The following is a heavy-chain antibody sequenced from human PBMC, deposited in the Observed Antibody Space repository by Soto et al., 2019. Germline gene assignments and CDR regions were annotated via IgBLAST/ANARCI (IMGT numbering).Heavy chain of an antibody. J-gene: IGHJ4*02. D-gene: IGHD6-19*01. CDR3: ARDLRQWLVYYFDY. CDR2: ISYDGSNK. V-gene: IGHV3-30-3*01. CDR1: GFTFSNSA. Sequence: PAGPLRLSCSASGFTFSNSAMHWVRHAPGKGLEWVAVISYDGSNKFYADSVKGRFTISRDNSKNTLYLQMNSLRAEDTAVYYWARDLRQWLVYYFDYLGQGDLVTVSS.